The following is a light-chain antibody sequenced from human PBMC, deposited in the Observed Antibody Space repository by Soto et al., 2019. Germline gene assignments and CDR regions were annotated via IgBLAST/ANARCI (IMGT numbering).Light chain of an antibody. CDR2: YDS. J-gene: IGLJ2*01. CDR1: NIGSKS. V-gene: IGLV3-21*04. Sequence: SYELTQPPSVSVAPGKRARITCGGNNIGSKSVHWYQQKPGQAPVLVIYYDSDRPSGIPERFSGSNSGNTATLTISRVEAGDEADYYCQVWDISSDHPHGVFGGGTKLTVL. CDR3: QVWDISSDHPHGV.